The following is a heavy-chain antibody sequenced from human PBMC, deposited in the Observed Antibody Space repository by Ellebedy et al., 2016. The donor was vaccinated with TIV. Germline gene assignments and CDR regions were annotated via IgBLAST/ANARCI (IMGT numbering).Heavy chain of an antibody. CDR2: IYYSGST. Sequence: SETLSLXCTVSGGSISSYYWSRIRQPPGKGLEWIGYIYYSGSTNYNPSLNSRVTISVDTSKNQFSLKLSSVTAADTAVYYCARAEAVAGIVWYFDLWGRGILVTVSS. J-gene: IGHJ2*01. CDR3: ARAEAVAGIVWYFDL. V-gene: IGHV4-59*01. CDR1: GGSISSYY. D-gene: IGHD6-19*01.